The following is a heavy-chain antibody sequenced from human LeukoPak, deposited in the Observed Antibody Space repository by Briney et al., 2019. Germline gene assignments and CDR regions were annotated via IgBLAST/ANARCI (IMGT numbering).Heavy chain of an antibody. J-gene: IGHJ4*02. CDR1: GFTFSTYA. CDR2: ISGSSGST. V-gene: IGHV3-23*01. D-gene: IGHD3-22*01. CDR3: ARTYYYDSSGYYYPIDY. Sequence: GGSLRLSCAASGFTFSTYAMSWVRQAPGRGLEWVSTISGSSGSTDYADSVKGRFTVSRDNSRNTLYLQMNSLRAEDTAAYYCARTYYYDSSGYYYPIDYWGQGTLVTVSS.